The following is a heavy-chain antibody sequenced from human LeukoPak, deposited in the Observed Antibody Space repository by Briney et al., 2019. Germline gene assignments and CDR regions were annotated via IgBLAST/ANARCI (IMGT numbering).Heavy chain of an antibody. V-gene: IGHV1-18*01. CDR2: ISAYNGNT. J-gene: IGHJ4*02. Sequence: ASVKVSCKASGYTFTSYGISWVRQAPGQGLEWMGWISAYNGNTNYAQKLQGRVTITADESTSTAYMELSSLRSEDTAVYYCASQTITFGGAQYYFDYWGQGTLVTVSS. D-gene: IGHD3-16*01. CDR3: ASQTITFGGAQYYFDY. CDR1: GYTFTSYG.